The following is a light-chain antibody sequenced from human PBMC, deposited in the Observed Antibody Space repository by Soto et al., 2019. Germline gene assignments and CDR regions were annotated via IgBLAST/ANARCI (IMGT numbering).Light chain of an antibody. V-gene: IGKV3-15*01. Sequence: EIVMTQSPATLSVSPGERASLSCRASQSISTNLAWYQQKPGQAPRRLIYGASTRATGIPARFSGSGSGTEFTLTISSPQSEDFAVYYCQQYDKWPLTFGPGTKVDIE. CDR3: QQYDKWPLT. CDR1: QSISTN. CDR2: GAS. J-gene: IGKJ3*01.